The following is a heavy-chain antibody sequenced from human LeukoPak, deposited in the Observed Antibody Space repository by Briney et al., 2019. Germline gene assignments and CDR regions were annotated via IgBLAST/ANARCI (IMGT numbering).Heavy chain of an antibody. Sequence: ASVKVSCKASGYTFTSYGISWVRQAPGQGLEWMGWISAYNGNTNYAQKLQGRVTMTTDTSTSTAYMELRSLRSDDTAVYYCARGRSNSMVRVPWAFDIWGQGTMVTVSS. CDR1: GYTFTSYG. CDR3: ARGRSNSMVRVPWAFDI. CDR2: ISAYNGNT. V-gene: IGHV1-18*01. J-gene: IGHJ3*02. D-gene: IGHD3-10*01.